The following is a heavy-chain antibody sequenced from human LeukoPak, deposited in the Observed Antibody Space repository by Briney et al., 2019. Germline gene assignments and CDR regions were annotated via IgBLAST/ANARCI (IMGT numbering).Heavy chain of an antibody. Sequence: GASVKVSCKASGYTFTSYGISWVRQAPGQGLEWMGWISAYNGNTNYAQKLQGRVTMTTDTSTSTAYMELRSLRSDDTAVYYCARQVLYYDFWSGYSRVLYYFDYWGQGTLVTVSS. CDR2: ISAYNGNT. CDR3: ARQVLYYDFWSGYSRVLYYFDY. D-gene: IGHD3-3*01. CDR1: GYTFTSYG. V-gene: IGHV1-18*01. J-gene: IGHJ4*02.